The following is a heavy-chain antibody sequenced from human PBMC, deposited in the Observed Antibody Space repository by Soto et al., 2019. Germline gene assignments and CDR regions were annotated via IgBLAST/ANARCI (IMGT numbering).Heavy chain of an antibody. Sequence: SETLSLTCTVSGGSISSYYWRWIRQPPGKGLEWIGYIYYRGSTYYNPSLKSRVTMSLDPSKNQFSLKLSSVTAADPAAYFCGRREGLATIPYYFDFWGPGALVTVSS. D-gene: IGHD3-9*01. J-gene: IGHJ4*02. V-gene: IGHV4-59*08. CDR2: IYYRGST. CDR1: GGSISSYY. CDR3: GRREGLATIPYYFDF.